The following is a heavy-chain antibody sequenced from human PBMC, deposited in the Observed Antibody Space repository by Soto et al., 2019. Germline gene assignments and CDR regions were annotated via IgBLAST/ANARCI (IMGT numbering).Heavy chain of an antibody. J-gene: IGHJ4*02. Sequence: GGSLRLSCAASGFTFSRYWMTWVRQAPGKGLEWVANIKQDGSEEYYVDSVKGRFTISRDNAKNSLYLQMNSLRAEDTAVYYCAKDRRSATVCDYWGQGTLVTVSS. CDR2: IKQDGSEE. D-gene: IGHD2-15*01. CDR3: AKDRRSATVCDY. V-gene: IGHV3-7*04. CDR1: GFTFSRYW.